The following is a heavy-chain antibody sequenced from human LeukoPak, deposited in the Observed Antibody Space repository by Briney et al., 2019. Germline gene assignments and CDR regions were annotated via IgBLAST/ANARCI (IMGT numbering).Heavy chain of an antibody. Sequence: ASVKLSCKASGYTFTGYYMHWVPQAPGQGLEWRGWINPNSGGTNYAQKFQGRVTMTRDTSISTAYMELSRLRSDDTAVYYCARGEAFSSWYGEDFDYWGQGALVTVSS. D-gene: IGHD6-13*01. V-gene: IGHV1-2*02. CDR2: INPNSGGT. J-gene: IGHJ4*02. CDR1: GYTFTGYY. CDR3: ARGEAFSSWYGEDFDY.